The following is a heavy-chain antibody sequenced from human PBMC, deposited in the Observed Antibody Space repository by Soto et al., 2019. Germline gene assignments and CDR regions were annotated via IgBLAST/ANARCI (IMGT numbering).Heavy chain of an antibody. D-gene: IGHD2-15*01. J-gene: IGHJ6*03. Sequence: ASVKVSCKASGYTFTIYDINWVRQATGQGLGWMGWMNPNSGNTGYAQKFQGRVTMTRNTSISTAYMELSSLRSEDTAVYYCARGICSGGSCYFDYYYYYYMDVWGKGTTVTVSS. CDR3: ARGICSGGSCYFDYYYYYYMDV. CDR1: GYTFTIYD. CDR2: MNPNSGNT. V-gene: IGHV1-8*01.